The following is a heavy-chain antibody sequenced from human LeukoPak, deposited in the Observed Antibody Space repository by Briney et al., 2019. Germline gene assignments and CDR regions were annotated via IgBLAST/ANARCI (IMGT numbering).Heavy chain of an antibody. D-gene: IGHD3-22*01. CDR2: IIPIFGTA. CDR3: ATYYYDSSGYPYFDY. Sequence: AASVKVSCKASGGTFSSYAISWVRQAPGQGLEWMGGIIPIFGTANYAQKFQGRVTITADESTSTAYMELSSLRSEDTAVYYCATYYYDSSGYPYFDYWGQGTLVTVSS. J-gene: IGHJ4*02. CDR1: GGTFSSYA. V-gene: IGHV1-69*13.